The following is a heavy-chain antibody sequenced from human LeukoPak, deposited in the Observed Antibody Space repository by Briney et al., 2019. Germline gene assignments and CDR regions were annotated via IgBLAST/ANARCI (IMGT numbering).Heavy chain of an antibody. CDR1: GGTFSSYA. D-gene: IGHD2-21*02. Sequence: VASVKVSCKASGGTFSSYAISWVRQAPGQGLEWMGGIIPIFGTANYAQKFQGRVTITADESTSTAYMELSSLRSEDTAVYYCARDGAAYCGGDCYSGGVWFDPWGQGTLVTVSS. CDR3: ARDGAAYCGGDCYSGGVWFDP. J-gene: IGHJ5*02. V-gene: IGHV1-69*13. CDR2: IIPIFGTA.